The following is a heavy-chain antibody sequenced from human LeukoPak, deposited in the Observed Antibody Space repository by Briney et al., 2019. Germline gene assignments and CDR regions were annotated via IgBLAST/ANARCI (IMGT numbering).Heavy chain of an antibody. CDR3: ARQRSGSFDY. CDR2: ISSSSSTI. V-gene: IGHV3-48*02. D-gene: IGHD1-26*01. Sequence: GGSLRLSCAVSGFTFSSYEMNWVRQAPGKGLEWVSYISSSSSTIYYADSVKGRFTISRDNAKNSLYLQMNSLRDEDTAVYYCARQRSGSFDYWGQGTLVTVSS. J-gene: IGHJ4*02. CDR1: GFTFSSYE.